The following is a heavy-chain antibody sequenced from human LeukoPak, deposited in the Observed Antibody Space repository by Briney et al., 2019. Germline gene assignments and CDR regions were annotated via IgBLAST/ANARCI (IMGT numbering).Heavy chain of an antibody. CDR2: IIPILGIA. CDR3: ARDTVAGTGDY. D-gene: IGHD6-19*01. Sequence: SVRVSCKASGGTFSSYTISWVRQAPGQGLEWMGRIIPILGIANYAQKFQGRVTITADKSTSTAYMELSSLRSEDTAVYYCARDTVAGTGDYWGQGTLVTVSS. V-gene: IGHV1-69*04. CDR1: GGTFSSYT. J-gene: IGHJ4*02.